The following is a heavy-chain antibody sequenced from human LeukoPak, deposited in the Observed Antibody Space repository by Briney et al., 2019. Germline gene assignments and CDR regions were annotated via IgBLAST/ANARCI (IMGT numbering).Heavy chain of an antibody. CDR3: ARELGYFGSGSYITY. V-gene: IGHV1-2*02. CDR1: GYTFTGYY. J-gene: IGHJ4*02. CDR2: IDPNSGGT. D-gene: IGHD3-10*01. Sequence: ASVKVSCKASGYTFTGYYMHWVRQAPGQGLEWMGWIDPNSGGTNYAQKFQGRVTMTRDTSISTAYMELSRLRSDDTAVYYCARELGYFGSGSYITYWGQGTLVTVSS.